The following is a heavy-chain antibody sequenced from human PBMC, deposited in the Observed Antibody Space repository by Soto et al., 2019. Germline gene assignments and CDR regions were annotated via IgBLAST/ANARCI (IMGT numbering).Heavy chain of an antibody. D-gene: IGHD2-2*02. V-gene: IGHV4-61*01. CDR1: GGSVSSDTHY. CDR2: IYSSGST. CDR3: ARFVRSCSGTTCYTRAYV. Sequence: SETLSLTCTVSGGSVSSDTHYWSWIRQPPGKRLEWIGFIYSSGSTNYNPSLKSRVTMSVDTSKNQFSLKLRSVIVADTAVYHCARFVRSCSGTTCYTRAYVWVQGTTVT. J-gene: IGHJ6*02.